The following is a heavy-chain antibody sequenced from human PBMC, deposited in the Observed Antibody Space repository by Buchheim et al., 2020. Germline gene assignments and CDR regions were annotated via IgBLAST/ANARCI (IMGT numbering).Heavy chain of an antibody. V-gene: IGHV4-4*02. J-gene: IGHJ6*02. CDR3: ARFCAVRAAAGNSYYYGMDV. Sequence: QVQLQESGPGLVKPSGTLSLTCAVSGGSISSSNWWSWVRQPPGQGLEWIGEIYHSGSTNYNPSLKSRVTISVDKSKNQFSLKLSSVTAAETAVYYCARFCAVRAAAGNSYYYGMDVWGQGTT. CDR2: IYHSGST. D-gene: IGHD6-13*01. CDR1: GGSISSSNW.